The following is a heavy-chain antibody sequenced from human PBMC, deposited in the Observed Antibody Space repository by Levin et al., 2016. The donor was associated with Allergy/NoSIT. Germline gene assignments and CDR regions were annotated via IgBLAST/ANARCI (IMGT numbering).Heavy chain of an antibody. CDR2: ITSGGDKT. Sequence: GGSLRLSCAASGFTFSTFGMHWVRQTPGKGLEWVSAITSGGDKTFYADSVKGRFTISRDNSKSTLYLQMNSLGAEDTAIYFCANLHPIVVVTYRDGMDVWGQGTTVTVSS. CDR3: ANLHPIVVVTYRDGMDV. CDR1: GFTFSTFG. J-gene: IGHJ6*02. D-gene: IGHD2-21*02. V-gene: IGHV3-23*01.